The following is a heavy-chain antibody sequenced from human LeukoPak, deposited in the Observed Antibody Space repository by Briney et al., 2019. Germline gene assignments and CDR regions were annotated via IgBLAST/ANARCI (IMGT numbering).Heavy chain of an antibody. Sequence: GGSLRLSCAASGFTFSDYYMSWVRQAPGKGLEWVSYISSSGSTIYYADSVKGRFTISRDDAKNSLYLQMNSLRAEDTAVYYCAREPKQFGYGLSGAFDIWGQGTMVTVSS. CDR3: AREPKQFGYGLSGAFDI. D-gene: IGHD5-18*01. CDR2: ISSSGSTI. CDR1: GFTFSDYY. V-gene: IGHV3-11*01. J-gene: IGHJ3*02.